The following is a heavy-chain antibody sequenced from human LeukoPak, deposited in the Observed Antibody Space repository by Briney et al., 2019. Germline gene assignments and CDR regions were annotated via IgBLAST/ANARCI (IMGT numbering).Heavy chain of an antibody. CDR2: ISGSSSTI. CDR3: ARDGDGIVGATGDY. J-gene: IGHJ4*02. Sequence: VRQAPGKGLEWVSYISGSSSTIYYADSVKGRFTTSRDNAKNSLYLQMNSLRDEDTAVYYCARDGDGIVGATGDYWGQGTLVTVSS. V-gene: IGHV3-48*02. D-gene: IGHD1-26*01.